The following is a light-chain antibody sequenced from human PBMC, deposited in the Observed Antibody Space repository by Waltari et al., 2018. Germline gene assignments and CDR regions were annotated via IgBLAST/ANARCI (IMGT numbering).Light chain of an antibody. CDR2: DVS. CDR3: SSYTSSTTLLV. J-gene: IGLJ1*01. CDR1: SSDVGTYKY. Sequence: QSALTQPASVSGSPGQSITISCIGTSSDVGTYKYVSWYQRHPGKAPTLLIYDVSHRPSGVSNRFSVSKSRNTASLTISGLQAEDGADYYCSSYTSSTTLLVFGTGTKVTVL. V-gene: IGLV2-14*03.